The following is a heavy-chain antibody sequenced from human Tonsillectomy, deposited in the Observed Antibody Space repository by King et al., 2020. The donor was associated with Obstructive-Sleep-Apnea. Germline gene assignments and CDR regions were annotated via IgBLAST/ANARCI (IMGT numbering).Heavy chain of an antibody. V-gene: IGHV4-59*08. CDR2: IYYSGST. CDR1: GGSISSYY. J-gene: IGHJ2*01. Sequence: QLQESGPGLVKPSETLSLTCTVSGGSISSYYWSWIRQPPGKGLEWIGYIYYSGSTNYNPSLKSRVTISVDTSKNQFSLKLSSVTAADTAVYYCAGAIRTYYYDSSGYYHWYFDLWGRGTLVTVSS. D-gene: IGHD3-22*01. CDR3: AGAIRTYYYDSSGYYHWYFDL.